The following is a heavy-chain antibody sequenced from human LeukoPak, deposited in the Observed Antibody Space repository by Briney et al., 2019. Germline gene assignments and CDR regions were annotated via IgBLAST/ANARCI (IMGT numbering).Heavy chain of an antibody. CDR3: ARDRRLGSAKLYYYDSSGQGY. CDR2: ISSSSSTI. V-gene: IGHV3-48*01. Sequence: PGGSLRLSCAASGFTFSSNAMTWVRQAPGKGLEWVSYISSSSSTIYYADSVKGRFTISRDNAKNSLYLQMNSLRAEDTAVYYCARDRRLGSAKLYYYDSSGQGYWGQGTLVTVSS. CDR1: GFTFSSNA. D-gene: IGHD3-22*01. J-gene: IGHJ4*02.